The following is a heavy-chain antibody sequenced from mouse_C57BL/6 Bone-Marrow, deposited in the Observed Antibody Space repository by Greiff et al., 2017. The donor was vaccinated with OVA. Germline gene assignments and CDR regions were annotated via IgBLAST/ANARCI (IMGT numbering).Heavy chain of an antibody. V-gene: IGHV5-12*01. J-gene: IGHJ4*01. Sequence: EVQLVESGGGLVQPGGSLKLSCAASGFTFSDYYMYWVRQTPEKRLEWVAYISNGGGSTYYPDTVKGRFTISRDNAKNTLYLQMSRLKSEDTAMYYCARSFYYYGSSSGYYAMDYWGQGTSVTVSS. CDR1: GFTFSDYY. D-gene: IGHD1-1*01. CDR2: ISNGGGST. CDR3: ARSFYYYGSSSGYYAMDY.